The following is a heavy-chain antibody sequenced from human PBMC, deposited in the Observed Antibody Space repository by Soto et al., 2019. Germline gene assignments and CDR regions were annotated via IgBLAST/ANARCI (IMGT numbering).Heavy chain of an antibody. V-gene: IGHV4-4*07. CDR3: ARGDGYSYGLNWFDP. Sequence: SETLSLTCTVSGGSISSYRWSWIRQSAGKGLEWIGRLNNYGNTHYNPSLKSRVTVSVDTSKNQFSLKLSSVTAADTAVYYCARGDGYSYGLNWFDPWGQGTLVTVSS. CDR1: GGSISSYR. J-gene: IGHJ5*02. CDR2: LNNYGNT. D-gene: IGHD5-18*01.